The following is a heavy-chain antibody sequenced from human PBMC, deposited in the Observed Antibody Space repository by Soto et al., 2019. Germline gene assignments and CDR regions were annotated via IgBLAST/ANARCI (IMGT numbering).Heavy chain of an antibody. J-gene: IGHJ3*02. CDR3: ARDHLPVAFDI. Sequence: PGGSLRLSCAASGFTFSSYEMNWVRQAPGKGLEWDSVIYSGGSTYYADSVKGRFTISRDNSKNTLYLQMNSLRAEDTAVYYCARDHLPVAFDIWGQGTMVTVSS. CDR2: IYSGGST. CDR1: GFTFSSYE. V-gene: IGHV3-53*01.